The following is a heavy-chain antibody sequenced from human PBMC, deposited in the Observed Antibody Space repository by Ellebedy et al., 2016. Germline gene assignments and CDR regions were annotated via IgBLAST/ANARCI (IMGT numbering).Heavy chain of an antibody. V-gene: IGHV3-7*01. CDR3: AISIDRGVINFYYYGMDV. CDR2: IKLDGSET. Sequence: GESLKISXVASRFTFGAYWMSWVRQAPGKGLEWVASIKLDGSETHYLDSVKGRFTISRDNAKNSLFLQMNSLRAEDTAVYFCAISIDRGVINFYYYGMDVWGQGTTVTVSS. J-gene: IGHJ6*02. D-gene: IGHD3-10*01. CDR1: RFTFGAYW.